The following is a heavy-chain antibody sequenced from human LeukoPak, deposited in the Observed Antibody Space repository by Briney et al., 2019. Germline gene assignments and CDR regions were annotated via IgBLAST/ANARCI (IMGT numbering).Heavy chain of an antibody. CDR1: GFTFSSYW. J-gene: IGHJ4*02. V-gene: IGHV3-7*01. Sequence: GGSLRLSCAASGFTFSSYWMSWVRQAPGKGLEWEANIKKDGSEKYYVDSVKGRFTISRDNVKNSLYLQMNSLRAEDTAVYYCARDYYDSSGYFPFDYWGQGTLVTVSS. CDR3: ARDYYDSSGYFPFDY. CDR2: IKKDGSEK. D-gene: IGHD3-22*01.